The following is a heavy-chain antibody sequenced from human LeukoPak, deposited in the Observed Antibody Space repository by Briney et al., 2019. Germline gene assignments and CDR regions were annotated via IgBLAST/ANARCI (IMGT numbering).Heavy chain of an antibody. D-gene: IGHD3-22*01. CDR2: IRYDGSNK. V-gene: IGHV3-30*02. Sequence: GGSLRLSCAASGFTFSSYGMHWVRQAPGKGLEWVAFIRYDGSNKYYADSVKGRFTISRDNSKNTLYLQMNSLRAEDTAVYYCARDHDSSGYYPDYWGQGTLVTVSS. CDR1: GFTFSSYG. CDR3: ARDHDSSGYYPDY. J-gene: IGHJ4*02.